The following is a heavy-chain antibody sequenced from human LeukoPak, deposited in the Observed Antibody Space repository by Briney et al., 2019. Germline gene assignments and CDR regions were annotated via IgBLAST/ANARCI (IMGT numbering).Heavy chain of an antibody. CDR2: LYNGGDT. CDR3: ARGVEASGAGFYAFDI. V-gene: IGHV4-4*07. D-gene: IGHD6-13*01. Sequence: KPSETLSLTCTVSGASIGSFYWSWIRQPAGKGLEWIGRLYNGGDTNYSPSLRSRVTIPVDTSKNQFSLKLNSVTAADTAVYYCARGVEASGAGFYAFDIWGQGTVVTVSS. J-gene: IGHJ3*02. CDR1: GASIGSFY.